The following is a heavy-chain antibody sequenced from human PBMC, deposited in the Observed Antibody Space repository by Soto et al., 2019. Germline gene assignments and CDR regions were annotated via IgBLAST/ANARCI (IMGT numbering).Heavy chain of an antibody. CDR3: AKDLRPGLVVPTKSGFDP. Sequence: GGSLRLSCEASGFHFNTYAMTWFRQLPGMGLEWVSTTSIGGNTDFAESVRGRFSVSRDNSKNTLYLQMTNLRAEDAAIYFCAKDLRPGLVVPTKSGFDPWGQGTRVTVS. CDR1: GFHFNTYA. J-gene: IGHJ5*02. D-gene: IGHD3-10*01. CDR2: TSIGGNT. V-gene: IGHV3-23*01.